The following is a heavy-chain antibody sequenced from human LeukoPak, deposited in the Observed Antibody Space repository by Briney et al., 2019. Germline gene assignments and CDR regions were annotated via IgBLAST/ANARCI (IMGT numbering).Heavy chain of an antibody. Sequence: PSETLSLTCTVSGGSISSYYWSWIRQPPGKGLEWIGYIYYSGSTNYYPSLKSRVTISVDTSKNRFSLKLSSVTAADTAVYYCARDSSSWYFGYWGQGTLVTVSS. V-gene: IGHV4-59*01. J-gene: IGHJ4*02. CDR1: GGSISSYY. CDR3: ARDSSSWYFGY. CDR2: IYYSGST. D-gene: IGHD6-13*01.